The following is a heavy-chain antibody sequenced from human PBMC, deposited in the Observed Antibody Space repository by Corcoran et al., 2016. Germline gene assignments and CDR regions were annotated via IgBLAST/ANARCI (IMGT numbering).Heavy chain of an antibody. CDR1: GGSISSGGYY. V-gene: IGHV4-31*03. J-gene: IGHJ4*02. D-gene: IGHD1-1*01. Sequence: QVQLQESGPGLVKPSQTLSLTCTVSGGSISSGGYYWSWIRQPPGKGLEWIGEINHSGSTNYNPSLKSRVTISVDTSKNQFSLKLSSVTAADTAVYYSARASLKQLAPTFDYWGQGTLVTVSS. CDR3: ARASLKQLAPTFDY. CDR2: INHSGST.